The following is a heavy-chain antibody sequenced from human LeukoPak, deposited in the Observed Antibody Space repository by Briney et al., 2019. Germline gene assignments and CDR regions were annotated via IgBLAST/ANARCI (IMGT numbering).Heavy chain of an antibody. D-gene: IGHD6-13*01. V-gene: IGHV4-4*07. CDR2: IYSTGST. CDR3: ARGIADPYSFDS. CDR1: GGSTNFYY. Sequence: SETLSLTCTVSGGSTNFYYWSWIRQPAGKGLEWIGRIYSTGSTNYSPSLKSRVTMSVDKSKNQFSLNLSSVTAADTAVYYCARGIADPYSFDSWGQGTLVTVSS. J-gene: IGHJ4*02.